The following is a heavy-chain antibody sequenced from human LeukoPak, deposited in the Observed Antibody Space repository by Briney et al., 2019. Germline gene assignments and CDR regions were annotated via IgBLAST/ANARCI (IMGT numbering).Heavy chain of an antibody. D-gene: IGHD6-13*01. Sequence: GASVKVPCKASGYTFTTYDFNWLRQATGQGLEWMGWMNPTSGNTGYAQNFQGRVTMTRDTSTSTAYLELSSLGSEDTAVYYCTRNIAPGGKGYYFDYWGQGTLVTVSS. CDR1: GYTFTTYD. J-gene: IGHJ4*02. CDR3: TRNIAPGGKGYYFDY. V-gene: IGHV1-8*01. CDR2: MNPTSGNT.